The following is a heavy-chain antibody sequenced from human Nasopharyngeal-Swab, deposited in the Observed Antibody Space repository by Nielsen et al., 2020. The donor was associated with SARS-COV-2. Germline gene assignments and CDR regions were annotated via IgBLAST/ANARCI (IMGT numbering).Heavy chain of an antibody. D-gene: IGHD6-13*01. CDR2: INPDGSVK. V-gene: IGHV3-7*05. CDR3: ASAIAAAGSS. J-gene: IGHJ5*02. Sequence: VRQMPGKGLEWVVNINPDGSVKFYVDSVKGRFTISRDNVYNSVYLQMSSLTAEDTAVYYCASAIAAAGSSWGQGTLVTVSS.